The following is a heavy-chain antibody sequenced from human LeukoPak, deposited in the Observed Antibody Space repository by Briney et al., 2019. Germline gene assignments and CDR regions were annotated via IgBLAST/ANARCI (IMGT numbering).Heavy chain of an antibody. CDR2: ISGSGGLT. J-gene: IGHJ3*02. CDR3: AKGYYDYIWGSYRSDAFDI. D-gene: IGHD3-16*02. V-gene: IGHV3-23*01. Sequence: GGSLRLSCAASGFTFSSYAMSWVRQAPGKGLEWVSVISGSGGLTYHADSVKGRFTVSRDNSKNTLYLQMNSLRAEDTAVYSCAKGYYDYIWGSYRSDAFDIWGQGTMVTVSS. CDR1: GFTFSSYA.